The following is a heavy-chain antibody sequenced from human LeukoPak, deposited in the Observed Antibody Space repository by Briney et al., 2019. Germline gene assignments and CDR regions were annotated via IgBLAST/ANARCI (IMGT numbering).Heavy chain of an antibody. V-gene: IGHV4-38-2*02. CDR3: ARDPRWLTPDCTSTSCYENYFDP. CDR2: IDHSGSA. J-gene: IGHJ5*02. D-gene: IGHD2-2*01. Sequence: SETLSLTCGVSGYSISSGYKWAWIRQPPGKGLEGIGSIDHSGSAHYNPSLKSRVTISVETSKSQFSLNMYSVTAADTAVYYCARDPRWLTPDCTSTSCYENYFDPWGQGTLVTVSS. CDR1: GYSISSGYK.